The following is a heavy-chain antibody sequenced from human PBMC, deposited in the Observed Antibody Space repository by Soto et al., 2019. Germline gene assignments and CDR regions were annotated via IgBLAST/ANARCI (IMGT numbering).Heavy chain of an antibody. D-gene: IGHD1-1*01. CDR2: ISDDGSTA. CDR3: ARGPRVSSTGTGAH. Sequence: GGSLRLSCSVSGFTFSAYWMHWVRQVPGKGLTWVSRISDDGSTATYADSVKGRFVVSRDNAKNSLYLEMNTLRADDSGLYYCARGPRVSSTGTGAHWGRGTLVTVSS. V-gene: IGHV3-74*01. CDR1: GFTFSAYW. J-gene: IGHJ4*02.